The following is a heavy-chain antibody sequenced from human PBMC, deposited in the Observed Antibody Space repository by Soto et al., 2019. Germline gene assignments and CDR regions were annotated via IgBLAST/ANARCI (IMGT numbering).Heavy chain of an antibody. D-gene: IGHD3-3*01. J-gene: IGHJ4*02. CDR2: IYYSGST. CDR3: ASEGRLTIFGVVRNY. CDR1: GGSISSGDYY. Sequence: ASETLSLTCTVSGGSISSGDYYWSWIRQPPGKGLEWIGYIYYSGSTYYNPSLKSRVTISVDTSKNQFSLKLSSVTAADTAVYYCASEGRLTIFGVVRNYWGQGTLVTVS. V-gene: IGHV4-30-4*01.